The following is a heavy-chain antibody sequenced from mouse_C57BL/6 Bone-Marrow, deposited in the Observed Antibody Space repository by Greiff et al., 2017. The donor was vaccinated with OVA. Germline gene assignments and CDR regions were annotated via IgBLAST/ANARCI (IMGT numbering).Heavy chain of an antibody. Sequence: VQGVESGAELARPGASVKLSCKASGYTFTSYGISWVKQRTGQGLEWIGEIYPRSGNTYYNEKFKGKATLTADESSSTAYMELRSLTSEDSAVYFCARRGTTYYYAMDYWGQGTSVTVSS. CDR2: IYPRSGNT. D-gene: IGHD1-1*01. CDR3: ARRGTTYYYAMDY. CDR1: GYTFTSYG. J-gene: IGHJ4*01. V-gene: IGHV1-81*01.